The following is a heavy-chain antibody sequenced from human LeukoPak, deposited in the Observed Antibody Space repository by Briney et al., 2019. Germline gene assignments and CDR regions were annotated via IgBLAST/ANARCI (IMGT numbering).Heavy chain of an antibody. Sequence: SVNVSCKASGGTFSSYAISWVRQAPGQGLEWMGRISPILGIANYAQKFQGRVTITADKSTSTAYMELSSLRSEDTAVYYCARDLKRITMIVANLYDAFDIWGQGTMVTVSS. V-gene: IGHV1-69*04. CDR3: ARDLKRITMIVANLYDAFDI. J-gene: IGHJ3*02. CDR2: ISPILGIA. CDR1: GGTFSSYA. D-gene: IGHD3-22*01.